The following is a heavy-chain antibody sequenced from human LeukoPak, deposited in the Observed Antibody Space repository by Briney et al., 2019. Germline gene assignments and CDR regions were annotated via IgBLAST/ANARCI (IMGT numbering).Heavy chain of an antibody. CDR3: TTVSLSGYGGIDY. CDR1: GFTFSNAY. Sequence: GGSLRLSCAASGFTFSNAYMNWVRQAPGKGLEWVGRIKPKTDGETTEYAAPVKGRFTISRDDSKNTLYLQMNSLRTEDTAVYYCTTVSLSGYGGIDYWGQGTLVTVSS. D-gene: IGHD3-22*01. CDR2: IKPKTDGETT. V-gene: IGHV3-15*07. J-gene: IGHJ4*02.